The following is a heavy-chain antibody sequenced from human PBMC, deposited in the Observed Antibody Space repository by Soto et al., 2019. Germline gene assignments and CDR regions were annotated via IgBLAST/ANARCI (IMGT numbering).Heavy chain of an antibody. D-gene: IGHD6-6*01. CDR2: ISGSGGST. V-gene: IGHV3-23*01. J-gene: IGHJ4*02. CDR3: AKEWRAQQLVLPYFDY. Sequence: PGGSLILSCAASGFTFSSYAMSWVRQAPGKGLEWVSAISGSGGSTYYADSVKGRFTISRDNSKNTLYLQMNSLRAEDTAVYYCAKEWRAQQLVLPYFDYWGQGTLVPGSS. CDR1: GFTFSSYA.